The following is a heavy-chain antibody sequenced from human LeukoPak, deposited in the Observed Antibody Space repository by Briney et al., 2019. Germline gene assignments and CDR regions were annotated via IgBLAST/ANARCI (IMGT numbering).Heavy chain of an antibody. CDR3: ASLRIASGAFDI. J-gene: IGHJ3*02. CDR1: GGSISSSSYY. Sequence: SETLSLTCTVSGGSISSSSYYWGWIRQPPGKGLEWIGSIYYSGSTYYNPSLKSRVTISVDTSKNQFSLKLSSVTAADTAVYYCASLRIASGAFDIWGQGTMVTVSS. CDR2: IYYSGST. V-gene: IGHV4-39*01. D-gene: IGHD2/OR15-2a*01.